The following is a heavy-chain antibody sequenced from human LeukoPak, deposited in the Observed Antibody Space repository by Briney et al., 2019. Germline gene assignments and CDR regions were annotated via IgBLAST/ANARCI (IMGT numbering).Heavy chain of an antibody. CDR2: IYYSGNT. Sequence: SETLSLTCAVYGGSFSGYYWGWIRQPPGKWLEWIGSIYYSGNTYYNASLKSQVSISIDTSKNQFSLKLTSVTAADTAVYYCARQTGSGLFILPGGQGTLVTVSS. J-gene: IGHJ4*02. V-gene: IGHV4-39*01. CDR3: ARQTGSGLFILP. D-gene: IGHD3/OR15-3a*01. CDR1: GGSFSGYY.